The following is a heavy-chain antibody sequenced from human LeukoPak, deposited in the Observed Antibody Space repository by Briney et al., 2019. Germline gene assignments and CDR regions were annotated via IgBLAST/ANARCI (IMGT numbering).Heavy chain of an antibody. D-gene: IGHD4-23*01. CDR2: IIPIFGTA. CDR1: GGTFSSYA. CDR3: ARSSAVAPRYYYYYMDV. V-gene: IGHV1-69*13. Sequence: GASVKVSCKASGGTFSSYAISWVRQAPGQGLEWMGGIIPIFGTANYAQKFQGRVTITADESTSTAYMELSSLRSEDTAVYYCARSSAVAPRYYYYYMDVWGKGPRSPSP. J-gene: IGHJ6*03.